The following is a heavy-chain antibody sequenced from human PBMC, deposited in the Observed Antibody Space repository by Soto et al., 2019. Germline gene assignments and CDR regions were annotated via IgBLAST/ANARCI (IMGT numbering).Heavy chain of an antibody. CDR3: PRGYCSGGNCYNGLDV. CDR2: VYPSGGGT. CDR1: GYTFSITY. J-gene: IGHJ6*02. D-gene: IGHD2-15*01. Sequence: QVQLVQSGAEVRKPGASVRVSCKAAGYTFSITYLHWLRQAPGQGLEWLGLVYPSGGGTNYKESSKGELNITRDTSTGTVSMDLSRLTSEDTAIYSCPRGYCSGGNCYNGLDVWGQGTTVTVSS. V-gene: IGHV1-46*01.